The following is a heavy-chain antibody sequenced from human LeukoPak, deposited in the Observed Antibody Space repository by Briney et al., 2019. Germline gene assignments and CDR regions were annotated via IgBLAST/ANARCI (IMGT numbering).Heavy chain of an antibody. CDR3: ARDTPPRDTYYYDSSGYYLGAFDI. V-gene: IGHV4-59*01. D-gene: IGHD3-22*01. J-gene: IGHJ3*02. Sequence: SETLSLTCTVSGGSISSYYWSWIRQPPGKGLEWIGYIYYSGSTNYNPSLKSRVTISVDTSKNQFSLKLSSVTAADTAVYYCARDTPPRDTYYYDSSGYYLGAFDIWGQGTMVTVSS. CDR1: GGSISSYY. CDR2: IYYSGST.